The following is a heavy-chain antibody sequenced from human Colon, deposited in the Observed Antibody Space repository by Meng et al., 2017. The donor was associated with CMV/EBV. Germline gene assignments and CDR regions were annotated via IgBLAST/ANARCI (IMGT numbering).Heavy chain of an antibody. V-gene: IGHV1-18*01. CDR2: ISAYNGNT. Sequence: QVPLMQSGAEGKKPGASGKVSCKASGYTFTSYGITWVRQAPGQGLEWLGWISAYNGNTNYAERFEGRVTMTTDTDTSTVFMELRSLTSDDTAEYYCARGEDYYDRWGQGTLVTVSS. D-gene: IGHD1-26*01. J-gene: IGHJ5*02. CDR3: ARGEDYYDR. CDR1: GYTFTSYG.